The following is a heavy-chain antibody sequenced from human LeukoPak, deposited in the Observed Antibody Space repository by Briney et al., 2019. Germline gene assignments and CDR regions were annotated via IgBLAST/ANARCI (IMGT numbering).Heavy chain of an antibody. CDR2: IKQDGSEK. Sequence: GGSLRLSCAASGFTFSSYWMSWVRQAPGKGLEWVANIKQDGSEKYYVDSVKGRFTISRDNAKNSLYLQMSSLRAEDTAVYYCARELVPSSSWPNWFDPWGQGTLVTVSS. CDR3: ARELVPSSSWPNWFDP. V-gene: IGHV3-7*01. CDR1: GFTFSSYW. J-gene: IGHJ5*02. D-gene: IGHD6-13*01.